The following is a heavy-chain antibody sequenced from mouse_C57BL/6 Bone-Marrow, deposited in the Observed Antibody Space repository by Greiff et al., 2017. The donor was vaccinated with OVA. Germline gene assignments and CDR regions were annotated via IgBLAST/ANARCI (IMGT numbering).Heavy chain of an antibody. D-gene: IGHD3-2*02. CDR3: ARSSDSSGY. Sequence: VKLLESGAELARPGASVKLSCKASGYTFTSYGISWVKQRTGQGLEWIGEIYPRSGNTYYNEKFKGKATLTADKSSSTAYMELRSLTSEDSAVYFCARSSDSSGYWGQGTTLTVSS. CDR1: GYTFTSYG. V-gene: IGHV1-81*01. J-gene: IGHJ2*01. CDR2: IYPRSGNT.